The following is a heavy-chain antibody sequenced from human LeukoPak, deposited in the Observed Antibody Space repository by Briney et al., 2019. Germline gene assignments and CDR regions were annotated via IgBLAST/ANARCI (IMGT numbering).Heavy chain of an antibody. CDR1: GGSFSSYY. Sequence: SETLSLTCAVSGGSFSSYYWSWFRQPPGKGLEWMGYIHYSGSTNYNPSFRSRVTISVDTSKTQFSLRLSSVTAADTAVYYCATSEWNFASWGQGNLVTVSS. CDR3: ATSEWNFAS. V-gene: IGHV4-59*08. J-gene: IGHJ4*02. D-gene: IGHD1-7*01. CDR2: IHYSGST.